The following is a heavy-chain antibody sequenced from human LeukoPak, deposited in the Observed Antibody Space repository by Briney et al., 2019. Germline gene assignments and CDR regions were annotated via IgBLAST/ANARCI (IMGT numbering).Heavy chain of an antibody. CDR3: ARHGAYSFDS. J-gene: IGHJ4*02. CDR2: INQVGSDQ. V-gene: IGHV3-7*01. CDR1: GFAFSSYW. Sequence: GGSLRLSCAASGFAFSSYWMGWVRQAPGKGLEWVANINQVGSDQYYVDSVKGRFTISRDNAKISLFLQMNSLRAEDTAVYYCARHGAYSFDSWGQGTLVTVSS. D-gene: IGHD4-17*01.